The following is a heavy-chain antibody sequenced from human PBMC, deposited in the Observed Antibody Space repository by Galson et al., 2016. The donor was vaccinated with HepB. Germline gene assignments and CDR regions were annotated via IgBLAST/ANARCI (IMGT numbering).Heavy chain of an antibody. CDR2: INPHTGES. D-gene: IGHD3-22*01. V-gene: IGHV1-8*01. CDR3: VRGGEGPIYYGTSGFDL. J-gene: IGHJ4*02. Sequence: SVKVSCKASGYSFTSYDINWVRQAAGQGLEWVGWINPHTGESGYTQKFQGRISMTRDASITTAYMDLTSLRSEDTAVYYCVRGGEGPIYYGTSGFDLWGQGSLVTVSS. CDR1: GYSFTSYD.